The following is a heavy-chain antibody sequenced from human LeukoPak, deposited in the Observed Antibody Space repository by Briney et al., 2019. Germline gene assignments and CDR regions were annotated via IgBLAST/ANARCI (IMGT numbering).Heavy chain of an antibody. CDR2: IYYSGST. CDR1: GGSISSYY. J-gene: IGHJ3*02. Sequence: SETLSLTCAVYGGSISSYYWSWIRQPPGKGLEWIGYIYYSGSTNYNPSLKSRVTISVDTSKNQFSLKLSSVTAADTAVYYCARVNRGDAFDIWGQGTMVTVSS. D-gene: IGHD2/OR15-2a*01. CDR3: ARVNRGDAFDI. V-gene: IGHV4-59*01.